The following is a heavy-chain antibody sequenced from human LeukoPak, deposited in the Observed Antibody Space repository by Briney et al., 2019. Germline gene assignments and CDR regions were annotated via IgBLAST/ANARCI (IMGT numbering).Heavy chain of an antibody. D-gene: IGHD6-13*01. CDR2: ISSGGSTI. Sequence: KAGGSLRLSCAVSGFTFSDYYMSWIRQAPGKGLEWVSYISSGGSTISHADSVKGRFTISRDNAENSLYLQMNSLRAEDTAVYYCARRAAAGRCFAYWGQGTLVTVSS. J-gene: IGHJ4*02. CDR3: ARRAAAGRCFAY. V-gene: IGHV3-11*01. CDR1: GFTFSDYY.